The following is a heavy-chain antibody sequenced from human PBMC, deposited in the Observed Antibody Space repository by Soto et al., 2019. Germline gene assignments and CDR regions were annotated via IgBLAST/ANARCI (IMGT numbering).Heavy chain of an antibody. V-gene: IGHV3-30*18. CDR3: AKGVYSYGYAYAFDI. Sequence: AGGSLRVSYAASGFTFSSYGMHWVRQAPGKGLEWVAVISYDGSNKYYADSVKGRFTISRDNSKNTLYLQMNSLRAEDTAVYYCAKGVYSYGYAYAFDIWGQGTMGTVSS. J-gene: IGHJ3*02. CDR2: ISYDGSNK. D-gene: IGHD5-18*01. CDR1: GFTFSSYG.